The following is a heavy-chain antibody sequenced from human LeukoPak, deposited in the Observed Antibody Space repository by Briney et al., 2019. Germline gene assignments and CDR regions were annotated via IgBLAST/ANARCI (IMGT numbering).Heavy chain of an antibody. J-gene: IGHJ4*02. V-gene: IGHV3-66*01. CDR2: IYDDSST. CDR3: ARVQDSGLFRWF. D-gene: IGHD1-26*01. Sequence: GGSLRLSCAASGFTVSSKYMSWVRQAPGKGLEWVSVIYDDSSTFYAGYVKGRFSISRDNSKNTLYLQMNSLRAENTGVYYCARVQDSGLFRWFWGQGTLVTVSS. CDR1: GFTVSSKY.